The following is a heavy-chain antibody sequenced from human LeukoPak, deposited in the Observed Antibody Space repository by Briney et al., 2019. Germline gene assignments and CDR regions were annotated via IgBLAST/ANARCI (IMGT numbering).Heavy chain of an antibody. CDR3: ARNLTETITLIRGVFKHSWFDP. CDR2: IYYSGST. Sequence: PSEALSLTCTVSGGSISSSSYYWGWIRQPPGKGLEWIGSIYYSGSTHYNPSLKSRVSISVDTSKNQFSLELSSVTAADTAIYFCARNLTETITLIRGVFKHSWFDPWGQGTLVTVSS. J-gene: IGHJ5*02. D-gene: IGHD3-10*01. V-gene: IGHV4-39*07. CDR1: GGSISSSSYY.